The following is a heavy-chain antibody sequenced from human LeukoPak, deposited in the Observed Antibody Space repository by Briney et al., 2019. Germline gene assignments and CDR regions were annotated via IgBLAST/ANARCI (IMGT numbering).Heavy chain of an antibody. J-gene: IGHJ4*02. CDR1: GYTFTSYG. CDR3: ATDSGYDHQFDY. CDR2: ISAYNGNT. D-gene: IGHD5-12*01. V-gene: IGHV1-18*01. Sequence: ASVKVSCKASGYTFTSYGISRVRQAPGQGLEWMGWISAYNGNTNYAQKLQGRVTMTTDTSTSTAYMELRSLRSDDTAVYYCATDSGYDHQFDYWGQGTLVTVSS.